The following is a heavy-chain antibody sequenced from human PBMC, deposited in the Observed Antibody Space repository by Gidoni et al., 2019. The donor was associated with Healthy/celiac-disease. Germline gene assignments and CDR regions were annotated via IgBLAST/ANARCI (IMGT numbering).Heavy chain of an antibody. D-gene: IGHD6-13*01. Sequence: QLQLQESGPGLVKPSETLSLTCTVSGGSISSSSYYWGWIRQPPGKGLEWIGSIYYSGSTYYNPSLKSRVTISVDTSKNQFSLKLSSVTAADTAVYYCARLHLASSSWYLEGGAAMDYWGQGTLVTVSS. CDR3: ARLHLASSSWYLEGGAAMDY. CDR1: GGSISSSSYY. V-gene: IGHV4-39*01. J-gene: IGHJ4*02. CDR2: IYYSGST.